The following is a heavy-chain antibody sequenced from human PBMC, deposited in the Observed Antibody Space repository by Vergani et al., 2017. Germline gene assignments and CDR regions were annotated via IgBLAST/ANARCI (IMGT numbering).Heavy chain of an antibody. D-gene: IGHD3-9*01. CDR1: GFTFSSYA. CDR2: ISGSGGST. J-gene: IGHJ6*02. Sequence: EVQLLESGGGLVQPGGSLRLSCAASGFTFSSYAMSWVRQAPGKGLEWVSAISGSGGSTYYADSVKGRFTISRDNSKNTLYLQMNSLRAEDTAVYYCARDVHHYDILTGYYGMYVWGQGP. CDR3: ARDVHHYDILTGYYGMYV. V-gene: IGHV3-23*01.